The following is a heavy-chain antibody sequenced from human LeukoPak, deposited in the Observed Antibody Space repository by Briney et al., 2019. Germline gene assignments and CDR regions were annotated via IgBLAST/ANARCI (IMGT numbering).Heavy chain of an antibody. CDR2: IWYDGSNK. J-gene: IGHJ4*02. V-gene: IGHV3-33*01. CDR3: ARDRPTGSYYSIDY. CDR1: GFTFNEFG. D-gene: IGHD1-26*01. Sequence: GGSLRLSCAASGFTFNEFGVHGVRQAPGQGLEWVALIWYDGSNKYYADSVKGRFTISRDNSKNTVYLQMNSLRVEDTAIYYCARDRPTGSYYSIDYWGQGTLATVSS.